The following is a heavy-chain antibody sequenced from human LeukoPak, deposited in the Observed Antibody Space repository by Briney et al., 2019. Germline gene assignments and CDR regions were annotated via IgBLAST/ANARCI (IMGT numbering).Heavy chain of an antibody. CDR3: ARGLVLATDDAFDI. CDR2: IWDTEIT. CDR1: GDSSSNYY. Sequence: PSETLSLTCSVSGDSSSNYYWSWFRQPPGKGLEWIGYIWDTEITDYNPSLKSRVTISLDTSKNHFSLKLRSVTAADTALYFCARGLVLATDDAFDIWGQGTLVTVSS. J-gene: IGHJ3*02. D-gene: IGHD5-12*01. V-gene: IGHV4-59*01.